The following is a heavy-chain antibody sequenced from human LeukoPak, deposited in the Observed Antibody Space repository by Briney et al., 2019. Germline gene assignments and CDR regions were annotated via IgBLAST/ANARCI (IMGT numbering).Heavy chain of an antibody. V-gene: IGHV4-59*12. D-gene: IGHD2-15*01. J-gene: IGHJ6*03. CDR2: IYYSGST. CDR1: GGSISSYY. Sequence: SETLSLTCTVSGGSISSYYRSWIRQPPGKGVEWIGYIYYSGSTNYNPSLKSRVTISVDTSKNQFSLKLSSVTAADTAVYYCASSVVVVAATHPYYYYYMDVWGKGTTVTVSS. CDR3: ASSVVVVAATHPYYYYYMDV.